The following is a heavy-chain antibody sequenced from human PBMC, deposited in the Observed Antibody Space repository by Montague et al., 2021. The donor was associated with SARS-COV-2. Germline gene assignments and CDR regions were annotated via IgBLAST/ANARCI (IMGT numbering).Heavy chain of an antibody. V-gene: IGHV3-30*03. CDR1: GFNFNNYG. Sequence: SLRLSCAASGFNFNNYGMHWVRQTPGRGLEWMAVISYDGSKKYYADSLRGRFTISRDNSEKALFLQMTGLRPEDTAVYYCARATALLWFGEGKTAFDPWGQGTLVTVSS. J-gene: IGHJ5*02. D-gene: IGHD3-10*01. CDR2: ISYDGSKK. CDR3: ARATALLWFGEGKTAFDP.